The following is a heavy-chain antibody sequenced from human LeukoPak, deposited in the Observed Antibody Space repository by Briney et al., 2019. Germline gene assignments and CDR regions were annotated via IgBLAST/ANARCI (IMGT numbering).Heavy chain of an antibody. Sequence: PGGSLRLSCAASGFTFSSYWMSWVRQAPGKGLEWVANIKQDGSEKYYVDSVKGRFTISRDNAKNSLYLQMNSLRAEDTAVYYCAISRDGPLFDYWGQGTLVTVSS. D-gene: IGHD5-24*01. J-gene: IGHJ4*02. V-gene: IGHV3-7*01. CDR2: IKQDGSEK. CDR1: GFTFSSYW. CDR3: AISRDGPLFDY.